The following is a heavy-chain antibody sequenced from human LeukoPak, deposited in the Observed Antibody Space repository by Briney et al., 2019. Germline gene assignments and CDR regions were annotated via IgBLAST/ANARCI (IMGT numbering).Heavy chain of an antibody. D-gene: IGHD1-26*01. J-gene: IGHJ4*02. CDR3: APRGSPYYFDY. CDR2: ISGSGGST. CDR1: VFTLDDYG. Sequence: PGGSLRLSCAASVFTLDDYGMSWVRQAPGKGLEWVSAISGSGGSTYYADSVKGRFTISRDNSKNTLYLQMNSLRAEDTAVYYCAPRGSPYYFDYWGQGTLVTVSS. V-gene: IGHV3-23*01.